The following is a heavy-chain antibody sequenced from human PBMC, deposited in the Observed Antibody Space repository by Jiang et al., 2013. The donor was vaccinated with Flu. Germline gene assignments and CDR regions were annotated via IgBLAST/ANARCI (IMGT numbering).Heavy chain of an antibody. Sequence: GLVKPSQTLSLTCTVSGGSISSGGYYWGWIRQPPGKGLEWIGSIYHSGSTYYNPSLKSRVTISVDTSKNQFSLKLSSVTAADTAVYYCARVAPVATITCYFDYWGQGTLVTVSS. CDR3: ARVAPVATITCYFDY. J-gene: IGHJ4*02. D-gene: IGHD5-12*01. CDR1: GGSISSGGYY. V-gene: IGHV4-39*07. CDR2: IYHSGST.